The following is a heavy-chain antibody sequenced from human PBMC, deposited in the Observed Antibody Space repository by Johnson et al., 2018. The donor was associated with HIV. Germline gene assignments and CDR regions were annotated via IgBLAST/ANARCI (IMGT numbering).Heavy chain of an antibody. V-gene: IGHV3-30-3*01. CDR3: AREGKYLAGAEDAFDI. Sequence: VQLVESGGGVVQPGRSLRLSCAASGFTFSSYAMHWVRQAPGKGLEWVAVISYDGSNKYYADSVKGRFTISRDNSKNTLYLQMNSLRAEDTAVYYCAREGKYLAGAEDAFDIWGQGTMVTVSS. CDR2: ISYDGSNK. J-gene: IGHJ3*02. D-gene: IGHD2/OR15-2a*01. CDR1: GFTFSSYA.